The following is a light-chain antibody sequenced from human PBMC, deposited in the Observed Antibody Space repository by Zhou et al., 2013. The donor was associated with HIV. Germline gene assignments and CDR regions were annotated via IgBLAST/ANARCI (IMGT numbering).Light chain of an antibody. Sequence: DIQMTQSPSTLSASVGDRVTITCRASQNVKNWLAWYQQKPGKAPRLLIYKAFVLEVGVPSTFSGSGYGTEFTLTITSLQPDDFATYYCHQYDTYPWTFGQGTRVELK. CDR2: KAF. CDR3: HQYDTYPWT. J-gene: IGKJ1*01. CDR1: QNVKNW. V-gene: IGKV1-5*03.